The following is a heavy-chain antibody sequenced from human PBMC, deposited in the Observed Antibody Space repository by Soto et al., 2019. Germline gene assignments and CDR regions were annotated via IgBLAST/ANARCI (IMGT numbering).Heavy chain of an antibody. CDR3: ARDRGSSGWYDAFDI. CDR2: ISGSGGRNK. CDR1: GFTFSSYA. V-gene: IGHV3-23*01. D-gene: IGHD6-19*01. J-gene: IGHJ3*02. Sequence: LRLSCAASGFTFSSYAMSWVRQAPGKGLEWVSAISGSGGRNKYYADSVRGRFTISRDNSKNTLNLQMNSLRAEDTAVYYCARDRGSSGWYDAFDIWGQGTMVTVSS.